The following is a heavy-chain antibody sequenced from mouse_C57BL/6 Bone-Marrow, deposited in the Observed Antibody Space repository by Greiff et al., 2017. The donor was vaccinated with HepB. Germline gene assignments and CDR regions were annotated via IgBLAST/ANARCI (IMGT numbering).Heavy chain of an antibody. D-gene: IGHD4-1*01. CDR1: GFSLTSYG. J-gene: IGHJ1*03. CDR3: AAGGTGTWYFDV. V-gene: IGHV2-2*01. CDR2: IWSGGST. Sequence: VQLVESGPGLVQPSQSLSITCTVSGFSLTSYGVHWVRQSPGKGLEWLGVIWSGGSTDYNAAFISRLSISKDNSKSQVFFKMNSLQADDTAIYYCAAGGTGTWYFDVWGTGTTVTVSS.